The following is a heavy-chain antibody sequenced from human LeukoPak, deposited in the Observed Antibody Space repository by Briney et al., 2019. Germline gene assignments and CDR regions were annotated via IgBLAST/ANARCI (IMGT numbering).Heavy chain of an antibody. CDR1: GGSMNTYY. CDR3: GRGAAVGDA. CDR2: IYYSGTT. V-gene: IGHV4-59*01. Sequence: SETLSLTCTVSGGSMNTYYWSWIRQPPGQGLEWIGYIYYSGTTNYNPSLKSRVTISVDTSKNQFSLKLTSVTAADTAIYYCGRGAAVGDAWGRGTLVTVSS. J-gene: IGHJ5*02. D-gene: IGHD6-13*01.